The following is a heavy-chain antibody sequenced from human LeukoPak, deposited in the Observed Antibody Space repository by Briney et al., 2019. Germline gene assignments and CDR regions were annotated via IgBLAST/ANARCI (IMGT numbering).Heavy chain of an antibody. V-gene: IGHV4-59*03. CDR3: ALGSGRRYFDH. CDR1: GAPITDYY. CDR2: IYTGGRI. J-gene: IGHJ4*02. D-gene: IGHD3-10*01. Sequence: SETLSLTCTVSGAPITDYYWSWIRQSPGKGPEWIGNIYTGGRITFNPSLESRVTISVDTSKNQFSLKVTSMTAADTAVYYCALGSGRRYFDHWGQGTLVTVSS.